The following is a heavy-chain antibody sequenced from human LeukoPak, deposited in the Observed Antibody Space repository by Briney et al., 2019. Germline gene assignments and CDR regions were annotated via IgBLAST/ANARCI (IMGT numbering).Heavy chain of an antibody. Sequence: GGSLRLSCVVSGFTFSSYSMNWVRQAPGKGLEWVSYISSSSSTIYYADSVKGRFTISRDNAKNSLYLQMNSLRDEDTAVYYCARHRFSYGSGSYHYFDYWGQGTLVTVSS. CDR3: ARHRFSYGSGSYHYFDY. J-gene: IGHJ4*02. CDR2: ISSSSSTI. D-gene: IGHD3-10*01. CDR1: GFTFSSYS. V-gene: IGHV3-48*02.